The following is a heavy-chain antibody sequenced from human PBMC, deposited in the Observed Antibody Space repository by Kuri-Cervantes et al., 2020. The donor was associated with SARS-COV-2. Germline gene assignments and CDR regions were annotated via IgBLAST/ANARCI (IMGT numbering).Heavy chain of an antibody. Sequence: LRLSCTVSGGSISSGSYYWTWIRQPAGKGLEWIGRLYTSGSTNYNPSLKSRVTISADTSKNQFSLNLGSVTAADTAVYYCARGIAVAGAKYFDYWGQGTLVTVSS. V-gene: IGHV4-61*02. D-gene: IGHD6-19*01. J-gene: IGHJ4*02. CDR1: GGSISSGSYY. CDR3: ARGIAVAGAKYFDY. CDR2: LYTSGST.